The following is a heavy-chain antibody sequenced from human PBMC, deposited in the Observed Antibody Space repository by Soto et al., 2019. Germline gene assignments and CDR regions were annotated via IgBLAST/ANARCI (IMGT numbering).Heavy chain of an antibody. Sequence: PGXSLRLACAASGFTFISYWMSWIRQAPGEGLEWVSYLSPSSSYIYYGDSVKGRFTISRDNAKNSLYLQMNSLRAEDTAVYYCAGGSGSRNNWFDPLGQGTLVTVSS. D-gene: IGHD3-10*01. CDR1: GFTFISYW. V-gene: IGHV3-21*01. CDR2: LSPSSSYI. CDR3: AGGSGSRNNWFDP. J-gene: IGHJ5*02.